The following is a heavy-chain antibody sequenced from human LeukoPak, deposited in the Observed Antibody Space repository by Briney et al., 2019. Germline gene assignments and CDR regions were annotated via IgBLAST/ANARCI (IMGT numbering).Heavy chain of an antibody. D-gene: IGHD4-17*01. J-gene: IGHJ4*02. CDR1: GYTSTSYD. CDR2: MNPNSGNT. Sequence: VASVKVSCKASGYTSTSYDINWVRQATGQGLEWMGWMNPNSGNTGYAQKFQGRVTMTTDTSTSTAYMELRSLRSDDTAVYYCARAFSTTVTDDYWGQGTLVTVSS. V-gene: IGHV1-8*01. CDR3: ARAFSTTVTDDY.